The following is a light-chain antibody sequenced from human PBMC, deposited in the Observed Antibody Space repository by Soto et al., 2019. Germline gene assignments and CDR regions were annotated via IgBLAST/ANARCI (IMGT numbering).Light chain of an antibody. CDR3: AAWDESLNGRGV. CDR1: SSNIGSNT. J-gene: IGLJ2*01. CDR2: SND. Sequence: QSVLTQPPSASGTPGQRVTISCSGSSSNIGSNTVHWYQQLPGTAPKLLIYSNDQRPSGVTDRFSGSKSGTSASLAISGLQSEDEADYYCAAWDESLNGRGVFGGGTNVTVL. V-gene: IGLV1-44*01.